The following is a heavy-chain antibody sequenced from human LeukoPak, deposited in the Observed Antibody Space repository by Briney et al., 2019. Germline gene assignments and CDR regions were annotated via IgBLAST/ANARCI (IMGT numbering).Heavy chain of an antibody. V-gene: IGHV1-2*02. J-gene: IGHJ4*02. CDR2: FNPHSGGT. Sequence: GASVKVSCKASGYTFIDFYIHWVRQTPGQGLEWMGWFNPHSGGTRYALNFQGRVTMTKDTSISTAYMELSSLRSEDTAVYYCASSPTGYCSGGSCYSWGQGTLVTVSS. CDR3: ASSPTGYCSGGSCYS. CDR1: GYTFIDFY. D-gene: IGHD2-15*01.